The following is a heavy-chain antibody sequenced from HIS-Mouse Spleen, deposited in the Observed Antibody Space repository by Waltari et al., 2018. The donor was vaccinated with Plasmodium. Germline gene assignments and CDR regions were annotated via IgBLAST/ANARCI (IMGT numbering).Heavy chain of an antibody. V-gene: IGHV3-7*01. J-gene: IGHJ2*01. CDR2: IKKDGSEK. CDR3: ASSWYWYFDL. D-gene: IGHD6-13*01. CDR1: GFTFSSYW. Sequence: EVQLVESGGGLVQPGGSLRLSCAASGFTFSSYWMSWVRQAAGKGLEWVANIKKDGSEKYYVDSVKGRFTISRDNAKNLLYLQMNSLRAEDTAVYYFASSWYWYFDLWGRGTLVTVSS.